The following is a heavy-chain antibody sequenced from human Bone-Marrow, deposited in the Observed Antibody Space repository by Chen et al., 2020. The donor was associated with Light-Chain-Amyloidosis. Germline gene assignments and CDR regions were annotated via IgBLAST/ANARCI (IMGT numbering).Heavy chain of an antibody. CDR1: GGTFSSYA. CDR2: IIPIFGTA. V-gene: IGHV1-69*01. J-gene: IGHJ6*02. Sequence: QVQLVQSGAEVKKPGSSVKVSCKASGGTFSSYAISWVRQAPGQGLEWMGGIIPIFGTANYAHKFQGRVTITADESTSTAYMELSSLRSEDTAVYYCARDRGRYCTNGVCYIPPVAGNYYYYGMDVWGQGTTVTVSS. CDR3: ARDRGRYCTNGVCYIPPVAGNYYYYGMDV. D-gene: IGHD2-8*01.